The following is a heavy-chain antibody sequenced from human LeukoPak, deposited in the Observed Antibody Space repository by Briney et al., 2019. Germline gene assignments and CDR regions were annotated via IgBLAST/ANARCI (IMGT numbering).Heavy chain of an antibody. V-gene: IGHV1-69*06. CDR1: GGTFSSYA. D-gene: IGHD5-18*01. J-gene: IGHJ4*02. CDR3: ARGRKYTSGYRVTELGSGYSDY. Sequence: SVKVSCKASGGTFSSYAISWVRRAPGQGLEWMGGIIPIFGTANYAQKFQGRVTITADKSTSTAYMELSSLRSEDTAVYYCARGRKYTSGYRVTELGSGYSDYWGQGTLVTVSS. CDR2: IIPIFGTA.